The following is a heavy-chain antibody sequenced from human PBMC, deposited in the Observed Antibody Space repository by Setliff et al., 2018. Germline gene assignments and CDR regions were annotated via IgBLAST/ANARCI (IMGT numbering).Heavy chain of an antibody. CDR3: ARSPANGGHDAFDI. J-gene: IGHJ3*02. CDR1: GFTFRTYS. D-gene: IGHD6-25*01. Sequence: GGSLRLSCVASGFTFRTYSMHWVRQAPGKGLEWVSSISPDSIYIYYADSVKGRFTISRDNAQNSLYLQMNSLGVDDTAVYYCARSPANGGHDAFDIWGQGTMVTVS. V-gene: IGHV3-21*01. CDR2: ISPDSIYI.